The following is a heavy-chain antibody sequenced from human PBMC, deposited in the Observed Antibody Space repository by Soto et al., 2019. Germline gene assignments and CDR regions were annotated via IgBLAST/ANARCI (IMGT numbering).Heavy chain of an antibody. D-gene: IGHD2-15*01. J-gene: IGHJ4*02. V-gene: IGHV1-3*01. CDR2: INAGNGNT. CDR3: ARDLGGWTDY. Sequence: VSVKVSCKACGYTFTSYAMHWVGQAPGHRLEWMGWINAGNGNTKYSQKFQGRVTITRDTSASTAYMELSSLRSEDTAVYYCARDLGGWTDYWGQGTLVTVSS. CDR1: GYTFTSYA.